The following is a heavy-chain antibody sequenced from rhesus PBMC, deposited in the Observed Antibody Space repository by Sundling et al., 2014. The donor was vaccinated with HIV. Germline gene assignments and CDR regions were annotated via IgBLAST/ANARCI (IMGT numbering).Heavy chain of an antibody. CDR1: GFTFSSYG. V-gene: IGHV3-54*02. Sequence: VQLVESGGGLVQPGGSLRLSCAASGFTFSSYGMYWVRQAPGKGLEWVSVIWYDGSKKYDADSVKDRVTISRDNSKNMLYLQMNNLKLEDTAVYYCARDLEYYNIWTGDCGLDSWGQGVVVTVSS. D-gene: IGHD3-3*01. CDR2: IWYDGSKK. CDR3: ARDLEYYNIWTGDCGLDS. J-gene: IGHJ6*01.